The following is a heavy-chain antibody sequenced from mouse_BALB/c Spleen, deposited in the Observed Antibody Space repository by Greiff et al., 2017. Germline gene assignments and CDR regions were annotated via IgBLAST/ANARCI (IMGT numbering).Heavy chain of an antibody. Sequence: EVMLVESGGGLVKPGGSLKLSCAASGFTFSSYTMSWVRQTPEKRLEWVATISSGGSYTYYPDSVKGRFTISRDNAKNTLYLQMSSLKSEDTAMYYCTRERDYYGSSRYFDYWGQGTTLTVSS. J-gene: IGHJ2*01. D-gene: IGHD1-1*01. V-gene: IGHV5-6-4*01. CDR2: ISSGGSYT. CDR3: TRERDYYGSSRYFDY. CDR1: GFTFSSYT.